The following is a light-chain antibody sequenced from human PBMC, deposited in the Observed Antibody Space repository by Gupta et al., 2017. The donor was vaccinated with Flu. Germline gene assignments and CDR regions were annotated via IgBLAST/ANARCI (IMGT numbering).Light chain of an antibody. CDR3: RSEEGSDSYWV. CDR1: SSGVGGDKY. J-gene: IGLJ3*02. Sequence: STGTSSGVGGDKYVYWYHPPPAQAPSLLIYDVSRRISGVPDRFSGSKSATTAALTTPGLQAEDEADYYYRSEEGSDSYWVFGGGTKLTVL. CDR2: DVS. V-gene: IGLV2-11*01.